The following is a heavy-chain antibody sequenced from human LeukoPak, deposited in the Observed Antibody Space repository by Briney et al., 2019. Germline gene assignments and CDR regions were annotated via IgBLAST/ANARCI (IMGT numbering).Heavy chain of an antibody. J-gene: IGHJ4*02. Sequence: GGSLRLSCAASGFTLRSYAMSWVRQAPGKGLEWVSAISGSGGNTYYADSVKGRFTISRDNSKNTVYLQMNSLRAEDTAVYYCAKGDCTNGVCYRAALDYFDYWGQGTLVTVSS. D-gene: IGHD2-8*01. CDR1: GFTLRSYA. V-gene: IGHV3-23*01. CDR3: AKGDCTNGVCYRAALDYFDY. CDR2: ISGSGGNT.